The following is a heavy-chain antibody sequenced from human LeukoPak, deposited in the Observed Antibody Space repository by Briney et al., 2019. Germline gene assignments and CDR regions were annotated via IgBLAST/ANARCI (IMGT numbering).Heavy chain of an antibody. CDR3: ARSSSGYYYFDY. CDR1: GGSISSSSYY. CDR2: IYYSGST. V-gene: IGHV4-39*01. Sequence: SETLSLTCTVSGGSISSSSYYWGWIRQPPGKGLEWIGSIYYSGSTYYNPSLKSRVTISVDTSENQFSLKLSSVTAADTAVYYCARSSSGYYYFDYWGQGTLVTVSS. J-gene: IGHJ4*02. D-gene: IGHD3-22*01.